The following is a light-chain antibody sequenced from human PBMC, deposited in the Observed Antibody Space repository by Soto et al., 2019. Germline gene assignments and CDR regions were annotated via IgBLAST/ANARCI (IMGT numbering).Light chain of an antibody. V-gene: IGLV2-11*01. J-gene: IGLJ1*01. CDR2: DVF. Sequence: QSALTQPRSVSGSPGHSVTISCFGTSSDIGSYNAVSWYQQHPGKAPKLIIFDVFERPSGVPDRFSGSKSGNSASLTISGLQAEDESDYYCFSFTSHSSHYVFGTGTKLTVL. CDR1: SSDIGSYNA. CDR3: FSFTSHSSHYV.